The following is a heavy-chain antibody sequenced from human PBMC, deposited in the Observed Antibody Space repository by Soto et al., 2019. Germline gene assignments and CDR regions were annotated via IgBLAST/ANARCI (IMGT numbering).Heavy chain of an antibody. CDR3: ARSYSSSSETSNYYYYGMDV. CDR1: GGTFSSYA. V-gene: IGHV1-69*13. D-gene: IGHD6-6*01. Sequence: SVKVSCKASGGTFSSYAISWVRQAPGQGLERMGGIIPIFGTANYAQKFQGRVTITADESTSTAYMELSSLRSEDTAVYYCARSYSSSSETSNYYYYGMDVWGQGTTVTVSS. CDR2: IIPIFGTA. J-gene: IGHJ6*02.